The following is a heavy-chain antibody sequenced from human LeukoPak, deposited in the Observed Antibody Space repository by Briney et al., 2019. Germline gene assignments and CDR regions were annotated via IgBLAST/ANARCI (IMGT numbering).Heavy chain of an antibody. J-gene: IGHJ4*02. Sequence: ASVKVSCKASGYTFTGYYMHWVRQAPGQGLEWMGWINPNSGGTNYAQKFQGRVTMTRDTSISTAYMELSRLRSDDTAVYYCAKDRGSSSYEFDYWGQGTLVTVSS. CDR3: AKDRGSSSYEFDY. CDR2: INPNSGGT. D-gene: IGHD6-6*01. V-gene: IGHV1-2*02. CDR1: GYTFTGYY.